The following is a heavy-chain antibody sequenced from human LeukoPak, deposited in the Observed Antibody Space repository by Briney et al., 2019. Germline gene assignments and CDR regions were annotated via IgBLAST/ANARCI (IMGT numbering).Heavy chain of an antibody. CDR2: IYYSGSP. CDR3: ARSWELLPRAFDI. J-gene: IGHJ3*02. CDR1: GGTSSSYY. Sequence: SETLCLTCAGWGGTSSSYYWSWGRQAPGKGREWSGYIYYSGSPNYNPSLKSRVTISVDTSKNQFSLKLSSVTAADTAVYYCARSWELLPRAFDIWGQGTMVTVSS. D-gene: IGHD1-26*01. V-gene: IGHV4-59*01.